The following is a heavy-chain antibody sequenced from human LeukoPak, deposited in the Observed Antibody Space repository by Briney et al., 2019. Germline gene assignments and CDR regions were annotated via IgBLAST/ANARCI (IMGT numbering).Heavy chain of an antibody. CDR1: GFTFSSYE. J-gene: IGHJ6*03. CDR3: ARTAKVRRSWGFYYNYYYMDV. V-gene: IGHV3-7*01. CDR2: ISNGGSEI. Sequence: GGSLRLSCAASGFTFSSYEMNWVRQAPGKGLEWVSYISNGGSEIYYVDSVKGRFTISRDNAKNSLYLQMNSLRAEDTAVYYWARTAKVRRSWGFYYNYYYMDVWGKGTTVSVSS. D-gene: IGHD3-10*01.